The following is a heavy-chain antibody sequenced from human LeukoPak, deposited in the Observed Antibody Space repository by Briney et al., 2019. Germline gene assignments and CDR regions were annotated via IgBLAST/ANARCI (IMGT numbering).Heavy chain of an antibody. CDR2: ISSSSRDI. D-gene: IGHD1-26*01. CDR1: GFTFSSYG. CDR3: VREAAATLFDY. Sequence: GGSLRLSCAASGFTFSSYGVHWVRQAPGKGLEWVAAISSSSRDIFHADSVKGRFSISRDNTQNSLSLQMSSLKAEDTAVYYCVREAAATLFDYWGQGTLVTVSS. V-gene: IGHV3-21*01. J-gene: IGHJ4*02.